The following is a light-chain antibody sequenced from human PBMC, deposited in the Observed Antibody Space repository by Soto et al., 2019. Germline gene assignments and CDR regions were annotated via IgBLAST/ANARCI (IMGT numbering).Light chain of an antibody. V-gene: IGKV3-11*01. CDR3: QQRSNWPVT. CDR2: DAS. CDR1: QSVSSY. J-gene: IGKJ1*01. Sequence: EIVLTQSPATLSLSPGERATLSCRASQSVSSYLAWYQRKPGQAPRLLIYDASNRATGIPARFSGSGSGTDFTLTISSLEPEDFAVYYCQQRSNWPVTFGQGTRVEIK.